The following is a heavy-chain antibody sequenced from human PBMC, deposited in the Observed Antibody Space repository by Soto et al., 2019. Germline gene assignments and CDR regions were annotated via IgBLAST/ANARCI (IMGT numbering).Heavy chain of an antibody. D-gene: IGHD6-6*01. CDR2: INAHSGGT. CDR3: AKDLTRQLAYWLDP. V-gene: IGHV1-2*02. Sequence: QVQLVQSGAAVKKPGASVKVSCKASGFSFTGYYIHWLRQAPGQGLEWMGWINAHSGGTEYAQRLQGRVTLTRDTFIATAYLTLTSLTSDDTPLCYCAKDLTRQLAYWLDPWGQGTQVTVSS. CDR1: GFSFTGYY. J-gene: IGHJ5*02.